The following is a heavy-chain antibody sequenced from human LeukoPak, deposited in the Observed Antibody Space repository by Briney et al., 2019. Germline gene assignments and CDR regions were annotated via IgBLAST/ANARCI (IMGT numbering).Heavy chain of an antibody. CDR3: ARDRLRPGVNIVVVPAATYYYCYYGMDV. V-gene: IGHV1-18*01. D-gene: IGHD2-2*01. CDR2: ISAYSGNA. Sequence: GASVKVSCKASGYTFTSYGISWVRQAPGQGLEWMGWISAYSGNANYAQKLQGRVTMTTDTSTSTAYMEPRSLRSDDTAVYYCARDRLRPGVNIVVVPAATYYYCYYGMDVWGQGTTVTVSS. CDR1: GYTFTSYG. J-gene: IGHJ6*02.